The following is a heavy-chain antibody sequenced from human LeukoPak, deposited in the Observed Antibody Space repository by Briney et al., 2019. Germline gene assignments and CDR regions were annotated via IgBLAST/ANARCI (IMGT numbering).Heavy chain of an antibody. CDR2: ISSSSSNI. CDR3: ARCTTGRTFGSLREIKRSREIDY. D-gene: IGHD1-1*01. V-gene: IGHV3-21*01. CDR1: GFTFSSYG. Sequence: GGSLRLSCAASGFTFSSYGMHWVRQAPGKGLEWGSSISSSSSNIFYADSVKGRFTISRDNAKNSLYLQMNSLRVEDTAVYYCARCTTGRTFGSLREIKRSREIDYWGQGTLVTVSS. J-gene: IGHJ4*02.